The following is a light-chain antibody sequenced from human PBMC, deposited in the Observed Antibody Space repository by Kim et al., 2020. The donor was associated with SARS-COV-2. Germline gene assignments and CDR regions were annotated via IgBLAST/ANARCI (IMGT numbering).Light chain of an antibody. V-gene: IGKV3-20*01. Sequence: SPGERATLSCRASQTVTSKYLAWYQQKPGQAPRLLISGASTRAPGIPDRFSGSGSRTDFTLTISSLEPDDFAVYICQQYGSAPLTFGRGTRLEIK. CDR3: QQYGSAPLT. J-gene: IGKJ5*01. CDR2: GAS. CDR1: QTVTSKY.